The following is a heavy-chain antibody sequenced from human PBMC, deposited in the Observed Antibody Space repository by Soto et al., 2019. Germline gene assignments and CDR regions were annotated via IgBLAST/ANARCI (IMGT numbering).Heavy chain of an antibody. V-gene: IGHV4-30-4*01. J-gene: IGHJ4*02. CDR3: ASYYDSSGPTYDF. D-gene: IGHD3-22*01. CDR2: IYYSGTT. Sequence: QVQLQESGPGLVKPSQTLSLTCTVSGASISSGDHYWSWIRQPPGKGLEWIGYIYYSGTTYYNPSLKSRLTLSVDTTNNQFSLKLTSVTAADTAVYYCASYYDSSGPTYDFWGQGTLVTVSS. CDR1: GASISSGDHY.